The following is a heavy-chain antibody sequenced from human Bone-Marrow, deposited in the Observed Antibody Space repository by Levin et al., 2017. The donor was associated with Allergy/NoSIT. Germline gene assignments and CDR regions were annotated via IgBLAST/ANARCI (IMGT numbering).Heavy chain of an antibody. D-gene: IGHD2-2*01. Sequence: KPSETLSLTCTVSGGSISSGGYYWSWIRQHPGKGLEWIGYIYYSGSTYYNPSLKSRVTISVDTSKNQFSLKLSSVTAADTAVYYCARGGTRGRRGYQLLLIPDYYYYYGMDVWGQGTTVTVSS. CDR3: ARGGTRGRRGYQLLLIPDYYYYYGMDV. CDR1: GGSISSGGYY. CDR2: IYYSGST. V-gene: IGHV4-31*03. J-gene: IGHJ6*02.